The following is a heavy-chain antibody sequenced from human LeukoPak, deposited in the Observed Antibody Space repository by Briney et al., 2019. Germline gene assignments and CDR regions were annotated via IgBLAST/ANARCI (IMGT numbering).Heavy chain of an antibody. CDR3: ARVDYGGAFWDY. J-gene: IGHJ4*02. CDR2: IYYSGST. CDR1: GGSISSYY. D-gene: IGHD4-23*01. V-gene: IGHV4-59*08. Sequence: SETLSLTCSVSGGSISSYYWSWIRQPPGKGLEWIGYIYYSGSTNYNPSLKSRVTISVDTSTNPFSLTLSSVTGADTAVYYCARVDYGGAFWDYWGEGALLTVSS.